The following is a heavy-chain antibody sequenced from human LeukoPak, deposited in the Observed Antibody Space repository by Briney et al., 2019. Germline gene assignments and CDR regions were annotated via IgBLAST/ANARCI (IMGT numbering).Heavy chain of an antibody. Sequence: PGGSLRLSCAASGFTFSSYWMHWVRQAPGKGLVWVSRINSDGSSTSNADSVKGRFTISRDNAKNTLYLQMNSLRAEDTAVYYCAREPAPLYYYDSSGSQGGYWGQGTLVTVSS. J-gene: IGHJ4*02. CDR2: INSDGSST. CDR1: GFTFSSYW. V-gene: IGHV3-74*01. CDR3: AREPAPLYYYDSSGSQGGY. D-gene: IGHD3-22*01.